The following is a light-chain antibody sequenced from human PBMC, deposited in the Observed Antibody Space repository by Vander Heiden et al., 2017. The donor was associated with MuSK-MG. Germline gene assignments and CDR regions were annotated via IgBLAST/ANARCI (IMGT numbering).Light chain of an antibody. CDR2: GAS. Sequence: IVMTQSPATLSVSPGERATLSCRASQSVSSNLAWYQQKPGKAPRLLIYGASTRATGIPARFSGSGSGTEFTLTISSLQSEDFAVYYCQQYNNRPPDTFGQGTKLEIK. V-gene: IGKV3-15*01. J-gene: IGKJ2*01. CDR1: QSVSSN. CDR3: QQYNNRPPDT.